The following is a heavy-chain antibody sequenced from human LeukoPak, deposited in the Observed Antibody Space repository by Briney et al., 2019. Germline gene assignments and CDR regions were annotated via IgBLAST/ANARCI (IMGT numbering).Heavy chain of an antibody. J-gene: IGHJ4*02. CDR2: INHSGST. Sequence: SETLSLTCAVYGGSFSGYYWSWIRQPPGKGLEWIGEINHSGSTNYNPSLKSRVTISVDTSKNQFSLKLSSVTAADTAVYYCARGPALQDIVVVVADSIDYWGQGTLVTVSS. CDR3: ARGPALQDIVVVVADSIDY. D-gene: IGHD2-15*01. CDR1: GGSFSGYY. V-gene: IGHV4-34*01.